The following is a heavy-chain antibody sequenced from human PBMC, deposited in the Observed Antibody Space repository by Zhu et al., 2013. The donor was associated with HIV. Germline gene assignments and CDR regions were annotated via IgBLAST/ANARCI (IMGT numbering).Heavy chain of an antibody. V-gene: IGHV1-69*01. CDR1: GGTFSSYA. Sequence: QVQLVQSGAEVKKPGSSVKVSCKASGGTFSSYAISWVRQAPGQGLEWMGGIIPIFGTQKYAQKFEGRVTISADESTTTAYMELSSLRSADTAVYYCARGVIFGVVIMGYFDYWGQGSLVTVSS. J-gene: IGHJ4*02. CDR2: IIPIFGTQ. CDR3: ARGVIFGVVIMGYFDY. D-gene: IGHD3-3*01.